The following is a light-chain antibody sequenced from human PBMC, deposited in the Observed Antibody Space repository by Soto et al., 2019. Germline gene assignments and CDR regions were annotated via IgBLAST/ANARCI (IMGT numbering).Light chain of an antibody. CDR3: TSYTSRSTVV. Sequence: QSALTQPASVSGSPGQSITISCTGTSSDVGGYNYISWYQQYAVKAPKFIIYDVSNPPSGVSNRFAGSTSSNTALLTIAGLQAEDEADYYCTSYTSRSTVVFGGGTKLTVL. V-gene: IGLV2-14*01. CDR2: DVS. J-gene: IGLJ3*02. CDR1: SSDVGGYNY.